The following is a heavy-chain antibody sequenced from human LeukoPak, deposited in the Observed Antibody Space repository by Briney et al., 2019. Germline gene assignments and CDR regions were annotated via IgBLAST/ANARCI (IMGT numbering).Heavy chain of an antibody. J-gene: IGHJ6*02. CDR3: AKYTVTTSGDYYYYYGMDV. D-gene: IGHD4-17*01. V-gene: IGHV3-23*01. CDR1: GFTFSSYA. CDR2: ISGSGGST. Sequence: GGSLRLSCAASGFTFSSYAMSWVRQAPGKGLEWVSGISGSGGSTYYADSVKGRFTISRDNSKNTLYLQMNSLRAEDTAVYYCAKYTVTTSGDYYYYYGMDVWGQGTTVTVSS.